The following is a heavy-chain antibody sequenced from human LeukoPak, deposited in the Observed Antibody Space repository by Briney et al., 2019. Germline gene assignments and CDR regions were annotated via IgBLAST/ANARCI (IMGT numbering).Heavy chain of an antibody. D-gene: IGHD3-10*01. Sequence: PSETLSLTRTVSGGSISSGSYYWSWIRQPAGKGLEWIGRIYTSGSTNYNPSLKSRVTISVDTSKNQFSLKLSSVTAADTAVYYCARGDYPVYFDYWGQGTLVTVSS. J-gene: IGHJ4*02. V-gene: IGHV4-61*02. CDR2: IYTSGST. CDR1: GGSISSGSYY. CDR3: ARGDYPVYFDY.